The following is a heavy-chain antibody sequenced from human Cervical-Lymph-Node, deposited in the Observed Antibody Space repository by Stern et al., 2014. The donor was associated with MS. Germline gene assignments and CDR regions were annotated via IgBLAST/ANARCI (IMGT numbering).Heavy chain of an antibody. V-gene: IGHV4-61*01. CDR3: TRGVRV. CDR1: GGSVNSVTYN. J-gene: IGHJ6*02. Sequence: QLQESGPGLLKPSETLSLTCTVSGGSVNSVTYNWTWIRQPPGKGLEWIEYISYSGSTKSNPYLKSRVNISVDTSKNQFSLNLRSVTAADTAVYYCTRGVRVWGQGTTVTVSS. CDR2: ISYSGST.